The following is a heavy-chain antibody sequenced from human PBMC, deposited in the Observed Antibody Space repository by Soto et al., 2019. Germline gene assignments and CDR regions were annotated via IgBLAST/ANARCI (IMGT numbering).Heavy chain of an antibody. J-gene: IGHJ6*02. V-gene: IGHV1-18*01. CDR1: GYTFTSYV. Sequence: DSVKVSCKASGYTFTSYVISWGRQAPGHGLEWIGWISAYNGNTNYAQKLPGRVTMTTDTSTSPAHREMRSRRSADADVYYFAXDRSLGSKYDDRYYYYGMDVWVQGTTLNVPS. D-gene: IGHD4-4*01. CDR2: ISAYNGNT. CDR3: AXDRSLGSKYDDRYYYYGMDV.